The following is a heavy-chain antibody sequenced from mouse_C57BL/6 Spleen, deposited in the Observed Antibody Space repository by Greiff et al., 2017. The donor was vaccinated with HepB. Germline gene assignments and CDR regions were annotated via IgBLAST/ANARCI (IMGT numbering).Heavy chain of an antibody. Sequence: QVQLQQPGAELVKPGASVKLSCKASGYTFTSYWMQWVKQRPGQGLEWIGEIDPSDSYTNYNQKFKGKATLTVDTSSSTAYMQLSSLTSEYSAVYYCAGRRGFAYWGQGTLVTVSA. CDR3: AGRRGFAY. CDR1: GYTFTSYW. V-gene: IGHV1-50*01. CDR2: IDPSDSYT. J-gene: IGHJ3*01.